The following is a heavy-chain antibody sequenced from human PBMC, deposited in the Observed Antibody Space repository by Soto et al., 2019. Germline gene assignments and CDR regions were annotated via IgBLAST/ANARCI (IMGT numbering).Heavy chain of an antibody. CDR2: ISGSGGST. CDR1: GFTFSSYA. J-gene: IGHJ6*02. V-gene: IGHV3-23*01. Sequence: VQLLESGGGLVQPGGSLRLSCAASGFTFSSYAMSWVRQAPGKGLEWVSAISGSGGSTYYADSVKGRFTISRDNSKNTLYLQMNSLRAEDTAVYYCAKESVYPLRYYYGMDVWGQGTTVTVSS. CDR3: AKESVYPLRYYYGMDV. D-gene: IGHD2-2*01.